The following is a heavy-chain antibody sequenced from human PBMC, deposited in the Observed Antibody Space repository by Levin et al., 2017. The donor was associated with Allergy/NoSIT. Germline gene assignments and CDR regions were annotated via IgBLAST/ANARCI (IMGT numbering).Heavy chain of an antibody. CDR1: GFNFGDYA. J-gene: IGHJ3*01. Sequence: GESLKISCTASGFNFGDYAVSWFRQAPGMGLEWVSFIRSKIYGGTTGYAASVKGRFTISRDDYKPIVYLEMDSLKSEDTAVYYCAAVVSTPSDAFDLWGQGTMVSVSS. D-gene: IGHD3-16*01. CDR3: AAVVSTPSDAFDL. V-gene: IGHV3-49*03. CDR2: IRSKIYGGTT.